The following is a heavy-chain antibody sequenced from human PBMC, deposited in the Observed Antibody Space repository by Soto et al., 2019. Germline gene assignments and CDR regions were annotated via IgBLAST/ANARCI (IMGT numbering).Heavy chain of an antibody. V-gene: IGHV1-18*01. D-gene: IGHD2-15*01. J-gene: IGHJ6*02. CDR2: ISAYNGKT. Sequence: VASVKVSCKASGYTFTSYGISWLRQAPGQGLEWMGWISAYNGKTDYAQKVQGRVAMTTDPSTSTVYMELRSLRSDDTAVYYCARVRAELGYCSGPSCLPYYYGMDVWGQGTTVTVSS. CDR1: GYTFTSYG. CDR3: ARVRAELGYCSGPSCLPYYYGMDV.